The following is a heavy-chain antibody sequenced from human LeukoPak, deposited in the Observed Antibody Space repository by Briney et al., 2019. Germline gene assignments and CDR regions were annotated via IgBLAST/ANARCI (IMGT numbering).Heavy chain of an antibody. D-gene: IGHD6-13*01. J-gene: IGHJ6*02. V-gene: IGHV4-34*01. CDR2: INHSGST. CDR3: ARGVQAAATTYYYYYYGMDV. CDR1: GGSFSGYY. Sequence: SETLSLTCAVYGGSFSGYYWSWIRQPPGKGLEWIGEINHSGSTNYNPSLRSRVTISVDTSKNQFSLKLSSVTAADTAVYYCARGVQAAATTYYYYYYGMDVWGQGTTVTVSS.